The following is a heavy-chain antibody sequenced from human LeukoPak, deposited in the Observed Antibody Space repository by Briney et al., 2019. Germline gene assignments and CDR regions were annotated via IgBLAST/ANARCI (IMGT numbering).Heavy chain of an antibody. CDR1: GGSISSGGYS. J-gene: IGHJ3*02. CDR2: IHHSGVT. CDR3: AAPLLLCSGGGCYSDALDI. Sequence: SQTLSLTCAVSGGSISSGGYSWNSIRQPPGKGLEWIGYIHHSGVTYYNPSLMSRVTISLDRSKNQFSLKLTSVTAADTAVYYCAAPLLLCSGGGCYSDALDIWGQGTMVTVSS. V-gene: IGHV4-30-2*01. D-gene: IGHD2-15*01.